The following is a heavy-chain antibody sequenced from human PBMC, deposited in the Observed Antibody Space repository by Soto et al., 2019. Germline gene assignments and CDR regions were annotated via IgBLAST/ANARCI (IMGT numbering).Heavy chain of an antibody. CDR2: ISSTSSTI. J-gene: IGHJ4*02. CDR1: RFTFSAFS. CDR3: ARGTNLDY. D-gene: IGHD1-1*01. Sequence: EVQLVESGGGLVQPGGSPRLSCAVSRFTFSAFSMNWVRQAPGKGLEWVAYISSTSSTIYYADSVKGRFTISRDNANNSLYLQMNSLRVDDTALYYCARGTNLDYWGQGTLVTVSS. V-gene: IGHV3-48*01.